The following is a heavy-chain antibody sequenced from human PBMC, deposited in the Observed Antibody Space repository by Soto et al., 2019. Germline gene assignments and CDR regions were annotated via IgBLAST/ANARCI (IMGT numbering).Heavy chain of an antibody. J-gene: IGHJ6*03. Sequence: SETLSLTCAVYGGSFSGYYWSWIRQPPGKGLEWIGEINHSGSTNYNPSLKSRVTISVDTSKNQFSLKLSSVTAADTAVYYCARHKGLFGDYYYYSYYMXVWGKGTTVTVSS. V-gene: IGHV4-34*01. CDR3: ARHKGLFGDYYYYSYYMXV. CDR2: INHSGST. D-gene: IGHD3-10*01. CDR1: GGSFSGYY.